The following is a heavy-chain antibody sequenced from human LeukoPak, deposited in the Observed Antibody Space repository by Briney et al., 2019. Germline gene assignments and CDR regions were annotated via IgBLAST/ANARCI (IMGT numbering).Heavy chain of an antibody. D-gene: IGHD3-22*01. Sequence: PGGSLRLSCAASGFTFDDYAMHWVRQAPGKGLEWVSGISWNSGSIGYADSVKGRFTISRDNSKNTLYLQMDSLRPEDTAVYYCVKKNDYYTSESFYVWWYFDLWGRGALVTVSS. CDR3: VKKNDYYTSESFYVWWYFDL. V-gene: IGHV3-9*01. CDR2: ISWNSGSI. J-gene: IGHJ2*01. CDR1: GFTFDDYA.